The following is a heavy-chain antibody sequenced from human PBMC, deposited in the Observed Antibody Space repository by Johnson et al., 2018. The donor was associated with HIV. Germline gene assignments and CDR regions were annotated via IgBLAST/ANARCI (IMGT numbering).Heavy chain of an antibody. V-gene: IGHV3-7*01. CDR2: IKQDGSEK. Sequence: VQLVESGGGLVQPGGSLRLSCAASGFTFSSYWMSWVRQAPGKGLEWVANIKQDGSEKYYVDSVKGRFTISRDNAKNSLYLQMNSLRVEDTAVYYCARVLGDYAYHIWGQGTMVIVSS. D-gene: IGHD4-17*01. J-gene: IGHJ3*02. CDR1: GFTFSSYW. CDR3: ARVLGDYAYHI.